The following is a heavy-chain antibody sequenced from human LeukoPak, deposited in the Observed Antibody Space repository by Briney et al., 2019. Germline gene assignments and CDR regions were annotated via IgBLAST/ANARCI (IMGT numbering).Heavy chain of an antibody. CDR1: GGTFSSYA. V-gene: IGHV1-69*13. CDR2: IIPIFGTA. J-gene: IGHJ4*02. Sequence: GSSVKVSCKASGGTFSSYAISWVRQAPGQGLEWMGGIIPIFGTANYAQKFQGRVTITADESTSTAYMELSSLRSEDTAVYYCARDLLVDYYGSWSYRNFDYWGQGTLVTVSS. D-gene: IGHD3-10*01. CDR3: ARDLLVDYYGSWSYRNFDY.